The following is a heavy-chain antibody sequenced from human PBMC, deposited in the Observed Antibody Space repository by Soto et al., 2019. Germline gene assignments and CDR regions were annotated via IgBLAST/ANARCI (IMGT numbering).Heavy chain of an antibody. CDR1: GFSLTTSGVG. CDR3: ARNICGGYVGAFDV. J-gene: IGHJ3*01. D-gene: IGHD1-1*01. Sequence: QITLKESGPTLVKPTQTLTLTCTFSGFSLTTSGVGVGWIRQPPGKALEWLALVYVDDDKRYSPSLKSRLTITKDTSTNQVVFTMPTMDPVDTATYSCARNICGGYVGAFDVWGQGTMVIVSS. CDR2: VYVDDDK. V-gene: IGHV2-5*02.